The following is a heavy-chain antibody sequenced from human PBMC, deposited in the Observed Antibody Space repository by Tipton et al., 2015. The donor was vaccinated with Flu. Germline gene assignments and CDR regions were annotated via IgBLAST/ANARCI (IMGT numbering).Heavy chain of an antibody. CDR3: ARQGRKRTVLHYYYYGMDV. J-gene: IGHJ6*02. Sequence: TLSLTCAVYGGSFSGYYWSWIRQPPGKGREWIGEINHSGSTNYNPSLKSRVTISVDTSKNQFSLKLSSVTAADTAVYYCARQGRKRTVLHYYYYGMDVWGQGTTVTVSS. CDR2: INHSGST. D-gene: IGHD2/OR15-2a*01. CDR1: GGSFSGYY. V-gene: IGHV4-34*01.